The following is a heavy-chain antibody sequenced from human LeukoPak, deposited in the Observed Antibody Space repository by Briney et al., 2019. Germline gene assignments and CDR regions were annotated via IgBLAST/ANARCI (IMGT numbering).Heavy chain of an antibody. Sequence: GGSLRLSCAASGFTFSSYAMSWVRQAPGKGLEWVSGISIXGGSTYYADSVKGRFTISRDNSKNTLYLQMNSLRAEDTAVYYCAKPLGYCSGGSCFGHYYYGMDVWGQGTTVTVSS. CDR3: AKPLGYCSGGSCFGHYYYGMDV. J-gene: IGHJ6*02. CDR1: GFTFSSYA. V-gene: IGHV3-23*01. D-gene: IGHD2-15*01. CDR2: ISIXGGST.